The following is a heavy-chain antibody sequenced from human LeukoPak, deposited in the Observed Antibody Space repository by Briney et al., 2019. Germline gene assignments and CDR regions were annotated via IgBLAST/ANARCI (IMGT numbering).Heavy chain of an antibody. Sequence: PGGSLRLSCAASGFTLSSYWMSWVRQAPGKGLEWVANIKEDGSEKYYVDSVKGRFTISRDNAKNSLYLQMNSLRAEDTAVYYCARCLLPRVLLWFGEPPNWFDPWGQGTLVTVSS. J-gene: IGHJ5*02. CDR1: GFTLSSYW. CDR2: IKEDGSEK. D-gene: IGHD3-10*01. CDR3: ARCLLPRVLLWFGEPPNWFDP. V-gene: IGHV3-7*01.